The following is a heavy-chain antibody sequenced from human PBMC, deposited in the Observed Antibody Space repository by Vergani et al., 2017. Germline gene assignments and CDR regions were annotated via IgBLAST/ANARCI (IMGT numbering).Heavy chain of an antibody. CDR1: GFTFNSYG. J-gene: IGHJ4*02. CDR3: AKEGGGYCSGGTCYPEY. Sequence: VQLLESGGDLVQPGGSLRLSCAASGFTFNSYGMHWVRQAPGKGLEWVASIRSDESRRYYGDSMEGPFTISRDNSKNTLYLQMKSLRPEDTAVYYCAKEGGGYCSGGTCYPEYWGQGTRVTVSS. CDR2: IRSDESRR. V-gene: IGHV3-30*02. D-gene: IGHD2-15*01.